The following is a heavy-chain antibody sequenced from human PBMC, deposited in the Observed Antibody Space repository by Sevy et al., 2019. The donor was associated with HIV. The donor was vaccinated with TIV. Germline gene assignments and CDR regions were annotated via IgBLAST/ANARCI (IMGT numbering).Heavy chain of an antibody. CDR2: IGTLGDT. J-gene: IGHJ4*02. CDR3: VRGLQTHCDRTACPLDH. D-gene: IGHD2-21*01. V-gene: IGHV3-13*01. CDR1: GFSFSDSD. Sequence: GGSLRLSCAGYGFSFSDSDMHWVRHPTGKSLEWISSIGTLGDTFYADSVKVRFTISRDNAKSSLYLQMSNLRAGDTALYYCVRGLQTHCDRTACPLDHWGQGTLVTVSS.